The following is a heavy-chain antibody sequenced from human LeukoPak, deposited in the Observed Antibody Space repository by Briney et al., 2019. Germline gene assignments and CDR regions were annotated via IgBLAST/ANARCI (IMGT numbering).Heavy chain of an antibody. D-gene: IGHD3-3*01. CDR2: ILGSGGGDTT. J-gene: IGHJ4*02. Sequence: GGSLRLSCAASGFTFSGYAMSWVRLAPGKGLEWVSSILGSGGGDTTYYADSVQGRFTISRDNSKNTLFLQMYSLRAEDTAVYYCAKEEWLGKMNYFDSWGQGILVTVSS. CDR3: AKEEWLGKMNYFDS. CDR1: GFTFSGYA. V-gene: IGHV3-23*01.